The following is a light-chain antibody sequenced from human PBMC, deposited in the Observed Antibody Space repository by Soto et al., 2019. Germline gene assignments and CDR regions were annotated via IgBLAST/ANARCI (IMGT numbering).Light chain of an antibody. CDR3: SAFSTPNTPVV. J-gene: IGLJ2*01. CDR1: SSDVGRYDY. CDR2: DVT. V-gene: IGLV2-14*01. Sequence: QSVLTQPASVSGSPGQSITISCTGTSSDVGRYDYIYWYQQHPGKAPKLMIYDVTNRPSGIPNRFSGSKSGNTASLTISGLQAEDEADYYCSAFSTPNTPVVFGGGTKLTVL.